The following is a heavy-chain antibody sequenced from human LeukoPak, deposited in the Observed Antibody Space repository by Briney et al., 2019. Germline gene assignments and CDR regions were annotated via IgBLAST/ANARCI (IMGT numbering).Heavy chain of an antibody. D-gene: IGHD2-15*01. CDR1: GGSISSYY. CDR2: TYYSGST. Sequence: SETLSLTCTVSGGSISSYYWSWIRQPPGKGLEWIGYTYYSGSTNYNPSLKSRVTISVDTSKNQFSLKLSSVTAADTAVYYCARQTLCSGGSCYSGNWFDPWGQGTLVTVSS. V-gene: IGHV4-59*08. J-gene: IGHJ5*02. CDR3: ARQTLCSGGSCYSGNWFDP.